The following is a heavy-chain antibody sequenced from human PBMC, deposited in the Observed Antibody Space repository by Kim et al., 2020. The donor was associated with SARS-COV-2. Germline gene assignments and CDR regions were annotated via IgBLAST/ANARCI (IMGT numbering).Heavy chain of an antibody. Sequence: GGSLRLSCGASGFTFDTFEMNWVRQAPGKGLEWVAYISGSGGTTKYADAVRGRFTISRDNPKNSMHLQVNGLTVDDTAVYFCARQYYGLLTGYYFDHWGPGTLVTVSA. CDR3: ARQYYGLLTGYYFDH. V-gene: IGHV3-48*03. D-gene: IGHD3-9*01. CDR1: GFTFDTFE. J-gene: IGHJ4*02. CDR2: ISGSGGTT.